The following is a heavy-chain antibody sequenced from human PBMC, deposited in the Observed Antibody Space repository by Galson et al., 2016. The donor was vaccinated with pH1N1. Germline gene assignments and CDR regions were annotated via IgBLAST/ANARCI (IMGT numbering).Heavy chain of an antibody. D-gene: IGHD2-21*01. CDR2: INQDGSVK. Sequence: SLRLSCAASRFSLSSFWMTWVRQAPGKGLEWVANINQDGSVKYYVDSVKGRFTIPRDSAKNSLYLKMDILRAEDTAIYYCARAIAQGDSYWGQGTLVTVSS. J-gene: IGHJ4*02. CDR3: ARAIAQGDSY. CDR1: RFSLSSFW. V-gene: IGHV3-7*01.